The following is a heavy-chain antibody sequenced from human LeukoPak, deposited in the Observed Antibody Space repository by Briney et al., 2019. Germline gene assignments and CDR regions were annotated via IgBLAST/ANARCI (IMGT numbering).Heavy chain of an antibody. CDR3: ARSRDVRGEKRGPYGDSSGLHYFDY. CDR1: GFTFSSYW. V-gene: IGHV3-74*01. D-gene: IGHD3-22*01. CDR2: INSDGSTT. J-gene: IGHJ4*02. Sequence: GGSLRLSCAASGFTFSSYWMHWVRQAPGKGLVWVSRINSDGSTTNYADSVKGRFTISRDNAKNTLYLQMNSLRAEDTAVYYCARSRDVRGEKRGPYGDSSGLHYFDYWGQGTLVTVSS.